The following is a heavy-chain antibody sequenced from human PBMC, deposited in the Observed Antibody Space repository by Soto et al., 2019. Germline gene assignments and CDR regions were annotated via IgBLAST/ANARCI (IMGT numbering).Heavy chain of an antibody. CDR1: GYTFTSYD. CDR3: ARLPGPYYDFWSGNDAYDI. D-gene: IGHD3-3*01. J-gene: IGHJ3*02. V-gene: IGHV1-8*01. CDR2: MNPNSGNT. Sequence: ASVKVSCKASGYTFTSYDINWVRQATGQGLEWMGWMNPNSGNTGYAQKFQGRVTMTRNTSISTAYMELSSLRSEDTAVYYCARLPGPYYDFWSGNDAYDIWSQGTMVTVSS.